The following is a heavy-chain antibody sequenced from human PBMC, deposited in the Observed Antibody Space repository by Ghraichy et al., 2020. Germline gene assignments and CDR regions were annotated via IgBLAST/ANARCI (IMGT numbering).Heavy chain of an antibody. Sequence: GGSLRLSCAASGFTFSSYAMSWVRQAPGKGLEWVSAISGSGGSTYYADSVKGRFTISRDNSKNTLYLQMNSLRAEDTAVYYCAKDHGGFWSGYSHYFDYWGQGTLVTVSS. CDR2: ISGSGGST. D-gene: IGHD3-3*01. V-gene: IGHV3-23*01. CDR1: GFTFSSYA. CDR3: AKDHGGFWSGYSHYFDY. J-gene: IGHJ4*02.